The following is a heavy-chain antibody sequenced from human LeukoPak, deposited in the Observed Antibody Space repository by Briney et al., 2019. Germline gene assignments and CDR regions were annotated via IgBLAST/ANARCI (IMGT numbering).Heavy chain of an antibody. Sequence: GGSLRLSCAASGFTFSSYGMHWVRQAPGKGLEGVAVIWYDGSNKYYADSVKGRFTISRDNSKNTLYLQMNSLRAEDTAVYYCARDPSTYYDFWSGYYKSFYYYYMDVWGKGTTVTVSS. CDR3: ARDPSTYYDFWSGYYKSFYYYYMDV. V-gene: IGHV3-33*01. J-gene: IGHJ6*03. CDR2: IWYDGSNK. D-gene: IGHD3-3*01. CDR1: GFTFSSYG.